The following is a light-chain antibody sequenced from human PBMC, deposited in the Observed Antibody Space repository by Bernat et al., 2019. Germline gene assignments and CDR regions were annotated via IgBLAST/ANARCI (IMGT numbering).Light chain of an antibody. Sequence: DIQLTQSPPTLSASVGDRVTITCRASESIDSYLAWYQQKAGKAPNLLIYLASTLESGVPSRFSGGGSGTDFTLTISGLQPDDSATYYCQQYHRFSRTFGQGTKVEI. V-gene: IGKV1-5*03. CDR3: QQYHRFSRT. J-gene: IGKJ1*01. CDR1: ESIDSY. CDR2: LAS.